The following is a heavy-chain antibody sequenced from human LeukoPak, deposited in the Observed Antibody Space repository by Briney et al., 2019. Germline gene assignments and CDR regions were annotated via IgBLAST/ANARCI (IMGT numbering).Heavy chain of an antibody. CDR2: INPNSGGT. J-gene: IGHJ5*02. CDR1: GYTFTGYY. D-gene: IGHD3-3*01. CDR3: ARAYYDFWSGYPSRDWFDP. Sequence: ASVKVSCKASGYTFTGYYMHWVRQAPGQGLKWMGWINPNSGGTNYAQKFQGRVTMTRDTSISTAYMELSRLRSDDTAVYYCARAYYDFWSGYPSRDWFDPWGQGTLVTVSS. V-gene: IGHV1-2*02.